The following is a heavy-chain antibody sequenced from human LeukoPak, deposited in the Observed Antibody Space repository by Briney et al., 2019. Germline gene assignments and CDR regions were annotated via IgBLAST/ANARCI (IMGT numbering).Heavy chain of an antibody. J-gene: IGHJ4*02. V-gene: IGHV3-23*01. Sequence: GGSLTLSCPASGFTFSNYAMSWARQAPAKGLEWVSAISGSGGSTYYADSVKGRFTISRDNSKNKLYLQMKSLRAEDTAVYYCTKGTIWLPFDYWGQGTLVTVSS. D-gene: IGHD5-18*01. CDR3: TKGTIWLPFDY. CDR1: GFTFSNYA. CDR2: ISGSGGST.